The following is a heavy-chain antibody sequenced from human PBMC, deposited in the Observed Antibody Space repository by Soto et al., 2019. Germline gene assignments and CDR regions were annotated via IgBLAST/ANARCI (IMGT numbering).Heavy chain of an antibody. V-gene: IGHV1-18*01. CDR3: ARVCPGVEAVVVPAAVYNWFDP. Sequence: ASVKVSCKASGYTFTSYGISWVRQAPGQGLEWMGWISAYNGNTNYAQKLQGRVTMTTDTSTSTAYMELRSLRSDDTAVYYCARVCPGVEAVVVPAAVYNWFDPWGQGTLVTVSS. CDR1: GYTFTSYG. D-gene: IGHD2-2*01. J-gene: IGHJ5*02. CDR2: ISAYNGNT.